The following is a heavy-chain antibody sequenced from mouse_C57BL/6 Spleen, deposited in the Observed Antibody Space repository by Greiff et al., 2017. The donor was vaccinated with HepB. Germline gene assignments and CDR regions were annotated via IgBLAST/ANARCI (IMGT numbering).Heavy chain of an antibody. CDR1: GFTFSDYG. J-gene: IGHJ1*03. CDR3: ARLLLLYWYFDV. V-gene: IGHV5-17*01. D-gene: IGHD1-1*01. CDR2: ISSGSSTI. Sequence: EVKLVESGGGLVKPGGSLKLSCAASGFTFSDYGMHWVRQAPEKGLEWVAYISSGSSTIYYADTVKGRFTISRDNAKNTLFLQMTSLRSEDTAMYYCARLLLLYWYFDVWGTRTTVTVSS.